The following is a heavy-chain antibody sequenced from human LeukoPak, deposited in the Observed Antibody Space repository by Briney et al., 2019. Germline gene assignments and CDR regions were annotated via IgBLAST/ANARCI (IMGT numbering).Heavy chain of an antibody. D-gene: IGHD3-10*01. CDR2: IKEDGSEK. CDR1: GFTFSSYW. J-gene: IGHJ4*02. V-gene: IGHV3-7*01. CDR3: ARPVGTGNYYVY. Sequence: GGSLRLSCAASGFTFSSYWMTWVRQAPGKGLEWVANIKEDGSEKSYVDSVKGRFTISRDNAKNSLYLQMKSLRAEDTAVYYCARPVGTGNYYVYWGQGTLVTVSS.